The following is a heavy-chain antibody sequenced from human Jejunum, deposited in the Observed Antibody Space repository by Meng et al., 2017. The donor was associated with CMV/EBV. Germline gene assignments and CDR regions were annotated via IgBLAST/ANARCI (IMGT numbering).Heavy chain of an antibody. D-gene: IGHD2-21*02. J-gene: IGHJ4*02. Sequence: SGYTVTSYGISWVRKAPGQGLEWMGWISTYNGNTHYAQKLQGRATMTTDTSTSTAYMEVRSLKSDDTAVYYCARGVVTMTRYYFDYWGQGTLVTVSS. V-gene: IGHV1-18*01. CDR1: GYTVTSYG. CDR3: ARGVVTMTRYYFDY. CDR2: ISTYNGNT.